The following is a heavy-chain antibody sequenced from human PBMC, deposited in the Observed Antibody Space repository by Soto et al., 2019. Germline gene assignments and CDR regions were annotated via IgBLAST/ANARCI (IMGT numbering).Heavy chain of an antibody. CDR1: GFTFSSYA. J-gene: IGHJ4*02. Sequence: RLSCSASGFTFSSYAMSWVRQAPGKGLEWVSAISGSGGSTYYADSVKGRFTISRDNSKNTLYLQMNSLRAEDTAVYYCAKAASTYNWNYEGFDYWGQGTLVTVSS. V-gene: IGHV3-23*01. CDR3: AKAASTYNWNYEGFDY. CDR2: ISGSGGST. D-gene: IGHD1-7*01.